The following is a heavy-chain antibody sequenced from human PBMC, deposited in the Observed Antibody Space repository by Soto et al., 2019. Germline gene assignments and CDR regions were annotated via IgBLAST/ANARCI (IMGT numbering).Heavy chain of an antibody. J-gene: IGHJ4*02. D-gene: IGHD2-8*02. CDR3: ARQIYDSDTGPNFQYYFDS. Sequence: GESLKISCKGSGYSFAGYWITWVRQKPGKGLEWMGRSDPSDSQTYYSPSFRGHVTISATKSITTVFLQWSSLRASDTAMYYCARQIYDSDTGPNFQYYFDSWGQGTPVTVSS. CDR1: GYSFAGYW. CDR2: SDPSDSQT. V-gene: IGHV5-10-1*01.